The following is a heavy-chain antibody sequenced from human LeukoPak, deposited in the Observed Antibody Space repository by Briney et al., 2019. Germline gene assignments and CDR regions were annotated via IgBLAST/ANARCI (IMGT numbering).Heavy chain of an antibody. J-gene: IGHJ4*02. Sequence: PGGSLRLSCAASGFTFRSYAMSWVRQAPGRGLEWVSTISGSGGSTYYADSVKGRFTISRNNSENTLHLQMNSLGAEDTAIYYCAKGITGNTGRFFDYWGQGTLVTVSS. V-gene: IGHV3-23*01. CDR3: AKGITGNTGRFFDY. D-gene: IGHD1-7*01. CDR1: GFTFRSYA. CDR2: ISGSGGST.